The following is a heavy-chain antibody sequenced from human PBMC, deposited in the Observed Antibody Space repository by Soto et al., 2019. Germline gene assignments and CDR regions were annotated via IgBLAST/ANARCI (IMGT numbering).Heavy chain of an antibody. CDR3: ARVGHTAAAGLDWFDP. D-gene: IGHD6-13*01. Sequence: PGGSLRLSCAASGFTFSSYSMNWVRQAPGKGLEWVSSISSSSSYIYYADSVKGRFTISRDNAKNSLYLQMNSLRAEDTAVYYCARVGHTAAAGLDWFDPWGQGTPVTVSS. V-gene: IGHV3-21*01. J-gene: IGHJ5*02. CDR1: GFTFSSYS. CDR2: ISSSSSYI.